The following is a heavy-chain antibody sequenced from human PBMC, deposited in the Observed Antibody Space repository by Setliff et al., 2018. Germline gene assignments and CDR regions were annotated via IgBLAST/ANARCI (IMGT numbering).Heavy chain of an antibody. CDR2: IDYSGST. J-gene: IGHJ1*01. V-gene: IGHV4-59*01. CDR1: GGSISRYH. Sequence: SSETLSLTCTVPGGSISRYHWNWIRQPPGKGLEWIGYIDYSGSTNYNPSLKSRVTISVDTSKNQFSPKVSSVTAADTAIYYCALSSSWFKDFQHWGQGTLVTVSS. D-gene: IGHD6-13*01. CDR3: ALSSSWFKDFQH.